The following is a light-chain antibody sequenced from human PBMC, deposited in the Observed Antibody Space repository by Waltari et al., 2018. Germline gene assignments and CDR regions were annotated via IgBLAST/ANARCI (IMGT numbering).Light chain of an antibody. CDR2: GAS. CDR1: QSVGRS. V-gene: IGKV3-20*01. CDR3: QHYVRLPVT. Sequence: SCRTSQSVGRSVAWYQQKPGQAPRLLIYGASIRATGIPDRFSGGGSGTDFSLTISRLEPEDFAAYHCQHYVRLPVTFGQGTKVEIK. J-gene: IGKJ1*01.